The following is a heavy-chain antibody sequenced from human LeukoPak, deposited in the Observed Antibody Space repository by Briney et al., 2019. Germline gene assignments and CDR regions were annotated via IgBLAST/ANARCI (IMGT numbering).Heavy chain of an antibody. CDR1: GFTFSDYY. CDR3: ARGRYYFDY. V-gene: IGHV3-11*04. J-gene: IGHJ4*02. Sequence: KPGGSLRLSCAASGFTFSDYYMIWIRQAPGKGPECISYINTSGSTIYYADSVKGRFTMSRDNAKNSLYLQMNSLRAEDTAVYYCARGRYYFDYWGQGTLVTVSS. CDR2: INTSGSTI.